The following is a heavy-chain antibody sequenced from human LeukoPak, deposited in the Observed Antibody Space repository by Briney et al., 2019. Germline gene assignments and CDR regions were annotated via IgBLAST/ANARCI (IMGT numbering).Heavy chain of an antibody. CDR1: GYTFTGYY. V-gene: IGHV1-2*02. J-gene: IGHJ4*02. D-gene: IGHD3-10*01. CDR2: INPNSGGT. CDR3: ARDLVTMVRGVIITEYYFDY. Sequence: ASVKVSCKASGYTFTGYYMHWVRQAPGQGLEWMGWINPNSGGTNYAQKFQGRVTMTRDTSISTAYMELSRLRSDDTAVYYCARDLVTMVRGVIITEYYFDYWGQGTLVTVSS.